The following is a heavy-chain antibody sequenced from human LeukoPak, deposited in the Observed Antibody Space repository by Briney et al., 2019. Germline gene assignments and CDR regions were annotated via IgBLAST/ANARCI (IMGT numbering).Heavy chain of an antibody. CDR2: IWYDGSNK. V-gene: IGHV3-33*01. CDR3: ARDLGITADGNYFDY. D-gene: IGHD6-13*01. Sequence: GGSLRLSCAASGFTFSDYGMHWVRQAPGKGLEWVAVIWYDGSNKYYADSVEGRFTVSRDNSKYTPNLQMNSLRAEDTAVYYCARDLGITADGNYFDYWGQGTLVTVSS. J-gene: IGHJ4*02. CDR1: GFTFSDYG.